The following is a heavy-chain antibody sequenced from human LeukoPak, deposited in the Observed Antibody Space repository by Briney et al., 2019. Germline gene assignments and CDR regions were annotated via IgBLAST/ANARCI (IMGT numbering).Heavy chain of an antibody. V-gene: IGHV4-61*05. D-gene: IGHD3-10*01. CDR2: IYYSGST. J-gene: IGHJ6*03. Sequence: SETLSLTCTVSGGSISSSSYYWGWIHQPPGKGLEWIGYIYYSGSTNYNPSLKSRVTISVDTSKNQFSLKLSSVTAADTAVYYCARHVYYYGSGYYYYMDVWGKGTTVTISS. CDR3: ARHVYYYGSGYYYYMDV. CDR1: GGSISSSSYY.